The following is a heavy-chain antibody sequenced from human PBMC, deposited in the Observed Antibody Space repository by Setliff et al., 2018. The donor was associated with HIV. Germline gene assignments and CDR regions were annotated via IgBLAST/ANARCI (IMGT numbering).Heavy chain of an antibody. CDR1: GGSISSSSYY. D-gene: IGHD3-10*01. J-gene: IGHJ6*03. V-gene: IGHV4-39*02. CDR2: IYYTGTT. Sequence: SETLSLTCTVSGGSISSSSYYWGWIRQPPGKGLELIGSIYYTGTTYYHPSLERRVTLSVDMSRNQFSLRLTSVTAADTGVYYCARDRRGYYYGSGSCYMDVWGTGTTVTVSS. CDR3: ARDRRGYYYGSGSCYMDV.